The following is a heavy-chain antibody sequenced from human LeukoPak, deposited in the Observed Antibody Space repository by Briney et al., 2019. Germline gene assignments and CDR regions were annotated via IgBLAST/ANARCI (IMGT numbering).Heavy chain of an antibody. D-gene: IGHD5-18*01. CDR2: INSDESGR. V-gene: IGHV3-74*01. J-gene: IGHJ4*02. Sequence: GGSLRLSCAASGFTFINYWMHWVRQAPGKGLVWVSRINSDESGRSYADSVEGRFTISRDNAKNTLYLQMNSLRAEDTAVYYCARGGIYSYGPGDYWGQGTLVTVSS. CDR3: ARGGIYSYGPGDY. CDR1: GFTFINYW.